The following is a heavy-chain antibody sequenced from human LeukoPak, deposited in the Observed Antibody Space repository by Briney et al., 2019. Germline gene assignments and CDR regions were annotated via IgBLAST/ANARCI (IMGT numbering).Heavy chain of an antibody. J-gene: IGHJ4*02. Sequence: ETLSLTCTVSGGSISSSSYYWGWIRQAPGKGLEWVSGISVSGSTYYADSVKGRFTISRDNSKNTLYLQMNSLRAEDTAVYYCAKPAPHNTDYYYGVHFDYWGQGTLVTVSS. CDR1: GGSISSSSYY. CDR3: AKPAPHNTDYYYGVHFDY. CDR2: ISVSGST. V-gene: IGHV3-23*01. D-gene: IGHD3-22*01.